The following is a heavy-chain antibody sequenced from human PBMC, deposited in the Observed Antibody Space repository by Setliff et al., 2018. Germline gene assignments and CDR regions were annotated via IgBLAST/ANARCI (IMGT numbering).Heavy chain of an antibody. CDR1: GFTFRGFA. CDR3: VRDSSADYYDNDYFKY. CDR2: IRHDESDI. V-gene: IGHV3-30*02. D-gene: IGHD2-21*02. J-gene: IGHJ1*01. Sequence: RGGSLRLSCAASGFTFRGFAMHWARQAPGKGLEWVAFIRHDESDIYYTNSVKGRFTVSRDNSKNTLYLQMNILRPEDTALYYCVRDSSADYYDNDYFKYWGQGALVTVSS.